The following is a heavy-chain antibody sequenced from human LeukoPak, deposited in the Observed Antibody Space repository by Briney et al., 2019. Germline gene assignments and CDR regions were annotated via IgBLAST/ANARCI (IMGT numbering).Heavy chain of an antibody. CDR3: ARTPIPHDPYFDY. CDR1: GDSVSSNSAA. CDR2: TYYRSKWYN. D-gene: IGHD2-15*01. Sequence: SQTLSLTCDISGDSVSSNSAAWNWIRQSPSRGLEWLGRTYYRSKWYNDYAVSVKSRITINSDTSKNQFSLQLNSVAPEDTAVYYCARTPIPHDPYFDYWGQGTLVTVSS. V-gene: IGHV6-1*01. J-gene: IGHJ4*02.